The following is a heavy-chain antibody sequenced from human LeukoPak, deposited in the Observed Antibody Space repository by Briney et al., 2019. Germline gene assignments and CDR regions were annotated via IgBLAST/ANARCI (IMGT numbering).Heavy chain of an antibody. V-gene: IGHV4-30-4*01. CDR1: GGSISSGDYY. CDR3: ARVPFRSYYDSSGYCFDY. J-gene: IGHJ4*02. Sequence: SETLSLTCTVSGGSISSGDYYWSWIRQPPGKGLEWIGYIYYSGSTYYNPSLKSRVTISVDMSKNQFSLKLSSVTAADTAVYYCARVPFRSYYDSSGYCFDYWGQGTLVTVSS. D-gene: IGHD3-22*01. CDR2: IYYSGST.